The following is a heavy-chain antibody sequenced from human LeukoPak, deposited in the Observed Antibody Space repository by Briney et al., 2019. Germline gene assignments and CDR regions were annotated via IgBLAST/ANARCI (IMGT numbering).Heavy chain of an antibody. Sequence: PGRSLRLSCAASGFTFSSYAMHWVRQAPGKGLEWVSAISGSGGSTYYADSVKGRFTISRDNSKNTLYLQMNSLRAEDTAVYYCAKALFGDYPLLVTPPTAADYWGQGTLVTVSS. J-gene: IGHJ4*02. CDR2: ISGSGGST. CDR1: GFTFSSYA. V-gene: IGHV3-23*01. D-gene: IGHD4-17*01. CDR3: AKALFGDYPLLVTPPTAADY.